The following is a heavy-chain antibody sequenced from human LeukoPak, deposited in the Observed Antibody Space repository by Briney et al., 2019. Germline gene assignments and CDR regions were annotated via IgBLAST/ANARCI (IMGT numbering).Heavy chain of an antibody. CDR2: ISYDGSNK. CDR1: GFTFSSYG. CDR3: AKDPSSGPSQAGDYYYYYGMDV. Sequence: PGRSLRRSCAASGFTFSSYGMHWVRQAPGKGLEWVAVISYDGSNKYYADSVKGRFTISRDNSKNTLYLQMNSLRAEDTAVYYCAKDPSSGPSQAGDYYYYYGMDVWGQGATVTVSS. D-gene: IGHD1-14*01. J-gene: IGHJ6*02. V-gene: IGHV3-30*18.